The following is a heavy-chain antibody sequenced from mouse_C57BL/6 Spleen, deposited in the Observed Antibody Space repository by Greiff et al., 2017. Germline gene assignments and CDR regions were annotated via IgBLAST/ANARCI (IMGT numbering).Heavy chain of an antibody. V-gene: IGHV10-1*01. CDR2: IRSKSNNYAT. CDR3: VRQDGSSYWYFDV. D-gene: IGHD1-1*01. Sequence: DVKLVESGGGLVQPKGSLKLSCAASGFSFNTYAMNWVRQAPGKGLEWVARIRSKSNNYATYYADSVKDRFTISRDDSESMLYLQMNNLKTEDTAMYYCVRQDGSSYWYFDVWGTGTTVTVSS. CDR1: GFSFNTYA. J-gene: IGHJ1*03.